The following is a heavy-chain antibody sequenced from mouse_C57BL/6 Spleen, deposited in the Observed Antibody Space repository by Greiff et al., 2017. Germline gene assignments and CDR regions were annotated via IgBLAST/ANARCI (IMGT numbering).Heavy chain of an antibody. V-gene: IGHV7-1*01. J-gene: IGHJ4*01. Sequence: EVMLVESGGGLVQSGRSLRLSCATSGFTFSDFYMEWVRQAPGKGLEWIAASRNKANDYTTEYNASVKGRFIVSRDTSQSILYLQMNALRAEDTAIYYCARDGSSLYAMDYWGQGTSVTVSS. CDR3: ARDGSSLYAMDY. CDR2: SRNKANDYTT. CDR1: GFTFSDFY. D-gene: IGHD1-1*01.